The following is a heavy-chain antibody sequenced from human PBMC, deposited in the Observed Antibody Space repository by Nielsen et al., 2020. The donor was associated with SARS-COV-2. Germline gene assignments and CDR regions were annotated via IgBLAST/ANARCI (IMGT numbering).Heavy chain of an antibody. J-gene: IGHJ4*02. V-gene: IGHV3-9*01. CDR3: AKDMWRVVLRVHQLKGPFDY. CDR2: VSWNSAYM. D-gene: IGHD6-19*01. Sequence: GGSLRLSCAASGFTFDDYAMHWVRQVPGKGLEWVYGVSWNSAYMAYADSVKGRFTITRDNAKNSLYLQMNSLRAEDTAFYFCAKDMWRVVLRVHQLKGPFDYWCQVTLFNVFS. CDR1: GFTFDDYA.